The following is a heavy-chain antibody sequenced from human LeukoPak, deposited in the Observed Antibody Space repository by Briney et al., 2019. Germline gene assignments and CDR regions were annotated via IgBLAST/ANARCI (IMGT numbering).Heavy chain of an antibody. D-gene: IGHD3-10*01. CDR1: GFTFDDYA. CDR3: AKDMGGSGSYYNGAFDY. Sequence: GGSLRLSCAASGFTFDDYAMHWVRQAPGKGLEWVSGISWNSGSIGYADSVKGRFTISRDNTKNSLYLQMNSLRAEDTALYYCAKDMGGSGSYYNGAFDYWGQGTLVTVSS. J-gene: IGHJ4*02. V-gene: IGHV3-9*01. CDR2: ISWNSGSI.